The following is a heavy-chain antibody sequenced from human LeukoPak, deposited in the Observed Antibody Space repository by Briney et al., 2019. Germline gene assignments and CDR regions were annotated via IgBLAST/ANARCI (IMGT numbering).Heavy chain of an antibody. Sequence: GASVKVSCKASGYTFTDYYFNWVRQAPGQGLEWMGWINPNSGGTHYAQNFQDRVTLTRDTSINTAYLEVSRLRSDDTAVYYCARTLTTATWDYWGQGTLVTVSS. CDR2: INPNSGGT. V-gene: IGHV1-2*02. J-gene: IGHJ4*02. CDR1: GYTFTDYY. D-gene: IGHD4-17*01. CDR3: ARTLTTATWDY.